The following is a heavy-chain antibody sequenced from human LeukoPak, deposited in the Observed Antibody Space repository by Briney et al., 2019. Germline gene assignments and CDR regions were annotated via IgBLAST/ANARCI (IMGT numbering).Heavy chain of an antibody. V-gene: IGHV3-7*01. CDR3: ARVGTYDFWSGPFDY. CDR1: GFTFSSYW. J-gene: IGHJ4*02. D-gene: IGHD3-3*01. CDR2: IKQDGSEK. Sequence: GGSLRLSCAASGFTFSSYWMSWVRQAPGKGLEWVANIKQDGSEKYYVDSVKGRFTISRDNAKNSLYLQMNSLRAEDTAVYYCARVGTYDFWSGPFDYWGQGTLVTVSS.